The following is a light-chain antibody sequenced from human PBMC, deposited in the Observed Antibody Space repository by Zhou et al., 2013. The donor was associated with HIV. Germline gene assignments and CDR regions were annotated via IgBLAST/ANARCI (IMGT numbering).Light chain of an antibody. CDR3: LQHSGYPFT. V-gene: IGKV1-17*01. J-gene: IGKJ3*01. CDR2: VAS. CDR1: QGIRND. Sequence: DIQMTQSPSSLSASVGDRVTITCRASQGIRNDLAWFQQKAGKVPKRLIYVASNLESGVPSRFSGSGSGTEFTLTISGLQPEDVATYYCLQHSGYPFTFGPGTKVDI.